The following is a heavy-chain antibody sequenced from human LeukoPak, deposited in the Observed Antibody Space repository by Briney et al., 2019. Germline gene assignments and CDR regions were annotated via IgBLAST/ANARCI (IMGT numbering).Heavy chain of an antibody. CDR1: GFTFSSYW. V-gene: IGHV3-7*01. J-gene: IGHJ5*02. CDR2: IKQDGSEK. D-gene: IGHD6-13*01. Sequence: RPGGSLRLSCAASGFTFSSYWMSWVRQAPGKGLEWEANIKQDGSEKYYVDSVKGRFTISRDNAKNSLYLQMNSLRAEDTAVYYCARDIGYSSSPNWFDPWGQGTLVTVSS. CDR3: ARDIGYSSSPNWFDP.